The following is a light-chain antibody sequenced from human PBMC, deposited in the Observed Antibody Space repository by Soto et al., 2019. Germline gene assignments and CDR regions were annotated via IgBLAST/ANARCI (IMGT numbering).Light chain of an antibody. Sequence: IVMTQSPATLSVSPGERATLSCRASQTVIRNLAWYQQKPGQTPRLLIYDASSRATGIPARFSGSGSGTDFTLTISSLESEDFAVYYCQQRGTWPPITFGQGTRLEIK. J-gene: IGKJ5*01. V-gene: IGKV3-11*01. CDR2: DAS. CDR1: QTVIRN. CDR3: QQRGTWPPIT.